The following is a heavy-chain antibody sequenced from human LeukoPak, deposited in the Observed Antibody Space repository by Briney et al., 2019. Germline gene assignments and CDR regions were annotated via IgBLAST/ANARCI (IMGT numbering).Heavy chain of an antibody. CDR3: ARASIVGATVFDY. CDR1: VYSFTSYG. D-gene: IGHD1-26*01. CDR2: ISAYNGNT. Sequence: ASAKVSCKASVYSFTSYGISWVRQAPEQGLEWMGWISAYNGNTNYAQKLQGRVTMTTDTSTSTAYMELRSLRSDDTAVYYCARASIVGATVFDYWGQGTLVTVSS. J-gene: IGHJ4*02. V-gene: IGHV1-18*01.